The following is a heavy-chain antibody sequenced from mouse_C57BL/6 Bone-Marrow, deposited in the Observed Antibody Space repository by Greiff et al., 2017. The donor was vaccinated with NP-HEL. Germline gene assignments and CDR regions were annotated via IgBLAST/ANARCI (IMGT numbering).Heavy chain of an antibody. V-gene: IGHV1-81*01. Sequence: QVQLQQSGAELARPGASVKLSCKASGYTFTSYGISWVKQRTGQGLEWIGEIYPRSGNTYYNEKFKGKATMTADKSSSTAYMDLRSLTSEDSAVYFCSIRDWYYFDYWGQGTTLTVSS. CDR3: SIRDWYYFDY. J-gene: IGHJ2*01. D-gene: IGHD4-1*01. CDR1: GYTFTSYG. CDR2: IYPRSGNT.